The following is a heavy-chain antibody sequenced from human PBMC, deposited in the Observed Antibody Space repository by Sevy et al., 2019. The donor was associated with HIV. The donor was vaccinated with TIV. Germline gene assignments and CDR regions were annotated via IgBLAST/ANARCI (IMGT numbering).Heavy chain of an antibody. CDR3: AKDRVWELGDAFDI. CDR2: ISHDGTNK. Sequence: GGSLRLSCAASGFTFSSSAMHWVRQAPAKGLEWVALISHDGTNKYYADSVKGRFAISRDNSKNTLYLQMNSLRAEDTAVYYCAKDRVWELGDAFDIWGQGTMVTVSS. J-gene: IGHJ3*02. CDR1: GFTFSSSA. D-gene: IGHD1-26*01. V-gene: IGHV3-30*09.